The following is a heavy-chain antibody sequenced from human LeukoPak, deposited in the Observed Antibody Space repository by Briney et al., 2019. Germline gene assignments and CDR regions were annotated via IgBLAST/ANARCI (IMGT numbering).Heavy chain of an antibody. CDR1: GFTFSNAW. J-gene: IGHJ4*02. V-gene: IGHV3-15*01. CDR3: TTDWAYDILTGYYNDY. D-gene: IGHD3-9*01. Sequence: GGSLRLSCAASGFTFSNAWMSWVRQAPGKGLEWVGRIKSKIDGGTTDYAAPVKGRFTISRDDSKNTLYLQMNSLKTEDTAVYYCTTDWAYDILTGYYNDYWGQGTLVTVSS. CDR2: IKSKIDGGTT.